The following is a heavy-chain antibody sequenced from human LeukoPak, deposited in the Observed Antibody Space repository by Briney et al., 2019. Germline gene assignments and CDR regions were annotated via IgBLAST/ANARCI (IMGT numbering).Heavy chain of an antibody. Sequence: PSETLSLTCTVSGGSISSYYWSWIRQPPGKGLEWIGYIYYSGRTNNNPSLKSRVTISVDTSKNQFSLKLSSVTAADTAVYYCAGNMLRFFDWAIYGMDVWGQGTTVTVSS. CDR1: GGSISSYY. CDR2: IYYSGRT. CDR3: AGNMLRFFDWAIYGMDV. V-gene: IGHV4-59*01. J-gene: IGHJ6*02. D-gene: IGHD3-9*01.